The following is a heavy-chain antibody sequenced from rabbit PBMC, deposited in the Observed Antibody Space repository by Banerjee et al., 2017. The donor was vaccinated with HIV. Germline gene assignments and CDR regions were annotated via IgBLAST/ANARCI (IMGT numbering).Heavy chain of an antibody. Sequence: QSLEESGGGLVKPGASLTLTCTASGFDLSRYRMGWVRQAPGMGLEWIACINTISGDTVYATWAKGRFTISKASWTTVTLQMTSLTAADTASYFCARDLAGVIGWNLNLWGQGTLVTVS. CDR3: ARDLAGVIGWNLNL. V-gene: IGHV1S40*01. J-gene: IGHJ4*01. CDR1: GFDLSRYR. CDR2: INTISGDT. D-gene: IGHD4-1*01.